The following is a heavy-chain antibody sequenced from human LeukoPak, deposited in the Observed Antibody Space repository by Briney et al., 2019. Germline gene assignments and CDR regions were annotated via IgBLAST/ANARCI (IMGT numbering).Heavy chain of an antibody. J-gene: IGHJ4*02. V-gene: IGHV4-59*01. CDR3: ARAEYYFDY. CDR1: GGSISGYY. CDR2: IYYSGST. Sequence: SQTLSLTCTVSGGSISGYYWSWIRQPPGKGLEWIGYIYYSGSTNYNPSLKSRVTISVDTSKNQFSLKLSSVTAADTAVYYCARAEYYFDYWGQGTLATVSS.